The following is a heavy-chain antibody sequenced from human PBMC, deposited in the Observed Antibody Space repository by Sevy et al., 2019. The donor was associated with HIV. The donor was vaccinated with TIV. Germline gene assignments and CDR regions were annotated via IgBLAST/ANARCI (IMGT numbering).Heavy chain of an antibody. CDR3: VNSIDSSGYGDAFDI. CDR2: ISSNGGST. J-gene: IGHJ3*02. D-gene: IGHD3-22*01. V-gene: IGHV3-64D*06. Sequence: GGCLRLSCSASGFTFSSYAMHWVRQAPGKGLEYVSAISSNGGSTYYADSVKGRFTISRDNSKNTLYLHMSSLRAEDPAVPCCVNSIDSSGYGDAFDIWGQGTMVTVSS. CDR1: GFTFSSYA.